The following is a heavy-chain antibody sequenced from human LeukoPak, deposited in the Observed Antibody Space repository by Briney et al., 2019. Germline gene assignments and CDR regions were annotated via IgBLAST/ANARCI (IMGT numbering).Heavy chain of an antibody. D-gene: IGHD6-13*01. CDR1: GFTFSSYA. V-gene: IGHV3-23*01. CDR2: MSGSACSA. J-gene: IGHJ4*02. CDR3: AKDLVIGIAAAGNY. Sequence: GGSLRLSCAASGFTFSSYAMSWVRQAPGKGLEWASGMSGSACSAYYADSVKGRFTISRDNSKNTLYLQMNSLRAEDTAVYYCAKDLVIGIAAAGNYWGQGTLVTVSS.